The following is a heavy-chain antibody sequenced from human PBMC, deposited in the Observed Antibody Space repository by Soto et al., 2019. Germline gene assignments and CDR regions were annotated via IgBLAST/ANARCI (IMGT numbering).Heavy chain of an antibody. CDR3: ARDYYYDSRSSSVNWFDP. Sequence: GGSLRLSCVASEFTFSKYWMHWVRQAPGKGLVWVSRINMDGTKTAYADSVKGRFTVSRDNANNTLYLQMNSLGVEDTAVYYCARDYYYDSRSSSVNWFDPWGQGTLVTVS. V-gene: IGHV3-74*01. CDR1: EFTFSKYW. D-gene: IGHD3-22*01. J-gene: IGHJ5*02. CDR2: INMDGTKT.